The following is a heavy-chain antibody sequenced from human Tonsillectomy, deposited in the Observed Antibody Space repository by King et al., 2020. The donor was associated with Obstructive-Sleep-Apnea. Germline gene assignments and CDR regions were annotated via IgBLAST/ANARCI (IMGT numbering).Heavy chain of an antibody. CDR2: IYPGDYNT. CDR1: GYSFNSYW. D-gene: IGHD6-19*01. J-gene: IGHJ4*02. CDR3: AKADYSSGWSTFDF. Sequence: VQLVESGAEVKKPGESLKISCKGSGYSFNSYWIGWVRQMPGKGLEWKGIIYPGDYNTRYSPSFQGQVTFPADKSISTAYLQWSSLKAPDTAMYYCAKADYSSGWSTFDFWGQGTLVTVSS. V-gene: IGHV5-51*01.